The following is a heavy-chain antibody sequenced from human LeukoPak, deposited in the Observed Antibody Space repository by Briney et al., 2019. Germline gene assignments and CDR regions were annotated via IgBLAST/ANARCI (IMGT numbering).Heavy chain of an antibody. J-gene: IGHJ4*02. D-gene: IGHD2-15*01. Sequence: SVKVSCKASGGTFISYAISWLGQAPGQGSEWMGGSMPIFGTANYAQKFQGRLTITAAESTSTAYMELSSLRSEDTAVYYCARGGSLLLVYWGQGTLVTVSS. CDR2: SMPIFGTA. V-gene: IGHV1-69*13. CDR3: ARGGSLLLVY. CDR1: GGTFISYA.